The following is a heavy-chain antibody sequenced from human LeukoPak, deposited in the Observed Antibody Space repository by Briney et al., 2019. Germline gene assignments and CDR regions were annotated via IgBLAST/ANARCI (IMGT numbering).Heavy chain of an antibody. J-gene: IGHJ4*02. Sequence: ASVKVSCKVSGYTLTELSMHWVRQAPGKGLEWMGGFDPEDGETIYAQKSQGRVTMTEDTSTDTAYMELSSLRSEDTAVYYCATGLTMVRGVDYWGQGTLVTVSS. CDR2: FDPEDGET. CDR1: GYTLTELS. V-gene: IGHV1-24*01. D-gene: IGHD3-10*01. CDR3: ATGLTMVRGVDY.